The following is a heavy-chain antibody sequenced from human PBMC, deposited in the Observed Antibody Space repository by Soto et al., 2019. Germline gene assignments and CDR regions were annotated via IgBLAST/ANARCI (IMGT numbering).Heavy chain of an antibody. J-gene: IGHJ4*02. CDR3: ARDQMEDDFWSGPMPYYFDY. CDR1: GYTFTSYG. V-gene: IGHV1-18*01. Sequence: GASVKVSCKASGYTFTSYGISWVRQAPGQGLEWMGWISAYNGNTNYAQKLQGRVTMTTGTSTSTAYMELRSLRSDDTAVYYCARDQMEDDFWSGPMPYYFDYWGQGTLVTVSS. CDR2: ISAYNGNT. D-gene: IGHD3-3*01.